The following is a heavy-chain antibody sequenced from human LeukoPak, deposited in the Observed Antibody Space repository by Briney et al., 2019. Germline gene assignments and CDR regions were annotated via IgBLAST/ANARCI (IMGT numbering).Heavy chain of an antibody. D-gene: IGHD4-17*01. CDR1: GDTVSSNSAA. Sequence: SQTLSLTCAISGDTVSSNSAAWNWIRQSPSRGLEWLGRTYYRSKWYHDYATSVKSRMTINPDTYKKQVSLQLKSVIPEDTAVYYCARGTNDYADPVFDSWGQGTLVTVSS. CDR2: TYYRSKWYH. V-gene: IGHV6-1*01. CDR3: ARGTNDYADPVFDS. J-gene: IGHJ4*02.